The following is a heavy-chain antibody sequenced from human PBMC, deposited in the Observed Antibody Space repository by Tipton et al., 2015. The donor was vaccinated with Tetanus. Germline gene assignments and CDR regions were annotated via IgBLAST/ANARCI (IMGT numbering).Heavy chain of an antibody. CDR3: ARHLYGYWFDP. D-gene: IGHD5-18*01. V-gene: IGHV4-39*02. J-gene: IGHJ5*02. CDR1: GGSISDKKYY. Sequence: SGGSISDKKYYWGWIRQPPGKGLEWIASIYFEGSTYYSPSLKSRVTIAVDTSQNVFSLRLTSVTAADTAVYYCARHLYGYWFDPWGQGTLVTVSS. CDR2: IYFEGST.